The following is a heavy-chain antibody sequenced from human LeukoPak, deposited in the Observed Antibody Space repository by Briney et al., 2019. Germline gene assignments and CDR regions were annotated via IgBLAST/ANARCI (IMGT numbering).Heavy chain of an antibody. CDR2: INPNSGGT. V-gene: IGHV1-2*06. Sequence: ASVKVSCKASGGTFSSYAISWVRQAPGQGLEWMGRINPNSGGTNCAQKFQGRVTMTRDTSISTAYMELSRLRSDDTAVYYCARSMVRELGSDYWGQGTLVTVSS. J-gene: IGHJ4*02. CDR1: GGTFSSYA. CDR3: ARSMVRELGSDY. D-gene: IGHD3-10*01.